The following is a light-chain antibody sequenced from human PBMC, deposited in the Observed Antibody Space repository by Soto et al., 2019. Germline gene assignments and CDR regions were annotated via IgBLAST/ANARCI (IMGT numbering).Light chain of an antibody. CDR2: AAS. J-gene: IGKJ1*01. V-gene: IGKV1-27*01. CDR1: QGISNY. Sequence: DIQMTQSPSSLSASVGDRVTITCRASQGISNYLAWYQQKPGKVPKLLIYAASTLQSGVPSRFSGSGSGTDFTLTISSLQPEDVATYYCQKYNDVAAFGQGTKVEIK. CDR3: QKYNDVAA.